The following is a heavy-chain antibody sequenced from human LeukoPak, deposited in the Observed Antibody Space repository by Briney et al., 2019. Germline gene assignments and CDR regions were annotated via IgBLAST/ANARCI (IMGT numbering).Heavy chain of an antibody. D-gene: IGHD3-9*01. J-gene: IGHJ5*02. Sequence: SETLSLTCTVSGGSISSYYWSWIRQPPGKGLEWIGYIYYSGSTNYNPSLKSRVTISVDTSKNQFSLKLSSVTAADTTVYYCARAEYYDILTGYYPWGQGTLVTVSS. CDR3: ARAEYYDILTGYYP. CDR2: IYYSGST. V-gene: IGHV4-59*01. CDR1: GGSISSYY.